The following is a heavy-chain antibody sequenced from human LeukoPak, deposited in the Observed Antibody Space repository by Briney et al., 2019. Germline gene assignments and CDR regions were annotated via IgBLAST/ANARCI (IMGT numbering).Heavy chain of an antibody. Sequence: GGSLRLSCAASEFSVGSNYMTWVRQAPGKGLEWVSYISSSGSTIYYADSVKGRFTISRDNAKNSLYLQMNSLRAEDTAVYYCAVLTYQLLDYYFDYWGQGTLVTVSS. CDR1: EFSVGSNY. CDR2: ISSSGSTI. CDR3: AVLTYQLLDYYFDY. J-gene: IGHJ4*02. V-gene: IGHV3-48*01. D-gene: IGHD2-2*01.